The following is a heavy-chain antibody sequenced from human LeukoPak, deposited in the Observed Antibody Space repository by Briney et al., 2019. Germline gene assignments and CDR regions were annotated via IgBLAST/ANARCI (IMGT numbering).Heavy chain of an antibody. D-gene: IGHD2-8*01. CDR1: GGSISSGDYY. CDR3: ARVAEYCTNGVCYTFFDH. CDR2: IYYSGST. Sequence: SETLSLTYTVSGGSISSGDYYWSWVRQPPGKGLEWIGYIYYSGSTNYNPSLKSRVTISVDTSKNQFSLKLSSVTAADTAVYYCARVAEYCTNGVCYTFFDHWGQGTLVTVSS. J-gene: IGHJ4*02. V-gene: IGHV4-61*08.